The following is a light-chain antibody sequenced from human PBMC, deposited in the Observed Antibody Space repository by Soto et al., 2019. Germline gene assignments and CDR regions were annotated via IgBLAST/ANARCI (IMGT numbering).Light chain of an antibody. CDR2: GAS. V-gene: IGKV3-20*01. J-gene: IGKJ4*01. CDR1: QSVTNNY. CDR3: HQCSYSPLT. Sequence: EIVLTQSPGTLSLSPGERATLSCRASQSVTNNYLAWYQQKPGQAPRLLIYGASNRATGIPDRFSGSGSGTDFTLTINRLEPDDFAVYYCHQCSYSPLTFGGGTKVEIK.